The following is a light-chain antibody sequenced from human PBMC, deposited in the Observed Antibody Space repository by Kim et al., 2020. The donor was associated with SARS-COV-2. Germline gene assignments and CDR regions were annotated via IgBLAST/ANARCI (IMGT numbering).Light chain of an antibody. CDR3: QQCAASPLT. V-gene: IGKV3-20*01. CDR1: QTVGKNY. J-gene: IGKJ4*01. Sequence: SPGERATLSCRASQTVGKNYLAWYQKKPGQAPRLLIHTASSRAPGIPDRFSGSGFGTDFTLTISGLEPEDSAVYYCQQCAASPLTFGGGTKVDIK. CDR2: TAS.